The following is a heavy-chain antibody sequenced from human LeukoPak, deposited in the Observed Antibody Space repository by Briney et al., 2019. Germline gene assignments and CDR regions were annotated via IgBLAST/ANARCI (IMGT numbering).Heavy chain of an antibody. CDR2: ISGSGGST. CDR1: GFTFSSYA. CDR3: ARGLYSSSWYFIGY. V-gene: IGHV3-23*01. D-gene: IGHD6-13*01. Sequence: GGSLRLSCAASGFTFSSYAMSWVRQAPGKGLEWVSAISGSGGSTYYADSVKGRFTISRDNSKNTLYLQMNSLRAEDTAVYYCARGLYSSSWYFIGYWGQGTLVTVSS. J-gene: IGHJ4*02.